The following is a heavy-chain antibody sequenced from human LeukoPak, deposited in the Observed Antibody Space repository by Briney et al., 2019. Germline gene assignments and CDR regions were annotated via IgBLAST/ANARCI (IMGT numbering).Heavy chain of an antibody. CDR1: GYTFTSYG. Sequence: ASVKVSCKASGYTFTSYGISWVRQAPGQGLEWMGWISAYNGNTHYAQMFQGRVTMTRDTSTSTAYMELRSLRSDDTAVYYCAREGTPYGDYGPNDPWGQGTLVTVSS. CDR2: ISAYNGNT. J-gene: IGHJ5*02. V-gene: IGHV1-18*01. CDR3: AREGTPYGDYGPNDP. D-gene: IGHD4-17*01.